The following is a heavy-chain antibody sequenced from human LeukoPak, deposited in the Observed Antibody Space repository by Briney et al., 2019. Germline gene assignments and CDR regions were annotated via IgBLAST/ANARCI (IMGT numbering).Heavy chain of an antibody. D-gene: IGHD6-19*01. CDR3: ARRSSGWYYFDY. CDR1: GGSISPYY. Sequence: SETLSLTCTVSGGSISPYYWSWIRQPPGKGLEWIGYIYYSGSTNYNPSLKSRVTISVDTSKNQFSLKLSSLTAADTAVYYCARRSSGWYYFDYWGQGTLVTVSS. CDR2: IYYSGST. J-gene: IGHJ4*02. V-gene: IGHV4-59*01.